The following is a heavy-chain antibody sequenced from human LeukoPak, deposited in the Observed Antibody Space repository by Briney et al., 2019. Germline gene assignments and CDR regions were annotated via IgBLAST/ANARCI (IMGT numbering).Heavy chain of an antibody. J-gene: IGHJ4*02. CDR2: INHSGST. D-gene: IGHD1-26*01. CDR3: AREEMPGKFDY. V-gene: IGHV4-34*01. CDR1: GGSFSGYY. Sequence: SETLSLTCAVYGGSFSGYYWSWIRQPPGKGLEWIGEINHSGSTNYNPSLKSRVTISVDTSKNQFSLKLSSVTAADTAIYFCAREEMPGKFDYWGQGTLVTVSS.